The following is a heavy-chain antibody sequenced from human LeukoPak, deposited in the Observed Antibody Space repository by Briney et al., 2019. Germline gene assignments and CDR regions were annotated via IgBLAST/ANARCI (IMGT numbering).Heavy chain of an antibody. V-gene: IGHV3-30*02. CDR1: GFTFSSYG. Sequence: PGGSLRLSCAASGFTFSSYGMHWVRQAPGKGLEWVAFIRYDGSNKYYADSVKGRFTISRDNSKNTLYLQMNSLRAEDTAVYYCAKDLAGWSPYSSSGMDVWGKETTVTVSS. CDR2: IRYDGSNK. D-gene: IGHD6-6*01. CDR3: AKDLAGWSPYSSSGMDV. J-gene: IGHJ6*04.